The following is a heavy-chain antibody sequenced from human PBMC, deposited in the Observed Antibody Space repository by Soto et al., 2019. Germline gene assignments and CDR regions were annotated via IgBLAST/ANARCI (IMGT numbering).Heavy chain of an antibody. CDR3: ATMGTPATGLYYFDY. V-gene: IGHV4-39*01. CDR2: INYSGRT. D-gene: IGHD1-7*01. CDR1: GGSIRTTTFN. J-gene: IGHJ4*02. Sequence: SETLSLTSIVSGGSIRTTTFNWGWIRQSPGKGLEWIGSINYSGRTYYNPSLKSRVTIFVDTSKNQFSLKLSFVTAADTAVYYCATMGTPATGLYYFDYWGQG.